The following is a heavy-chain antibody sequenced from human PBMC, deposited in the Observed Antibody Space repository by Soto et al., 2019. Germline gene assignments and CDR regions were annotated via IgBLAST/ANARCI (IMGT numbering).Heavy chain of an antibody. CDR2: ISYDGSNK. CDR1: GFTFSSYG. J-gene: IGHJ4*02. Sequence: HPGGSLRLSCAASGFTFSSYGMHWVRQAPGKGLEWVAVISYDGSNKYYADSVKGRFTISRDSSKNTLYLQMNSLRAEDTAVYYCAKLVATIQTDYWGQGTLVTVSS. CDR3: AKLVATIQTDY. V-gene: IGHV3-30*18. D-gene: IGHD5-12*01.